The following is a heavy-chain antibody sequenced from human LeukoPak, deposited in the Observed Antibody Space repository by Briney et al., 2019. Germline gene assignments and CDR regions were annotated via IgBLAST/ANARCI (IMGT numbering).Heavy chain of an antibody. Sequence: RGSLRLSCAASGFTFSSYAMSWVRQAPGKGLEWVANIKQDGSETYYVGSVKGRFTISRDNARNSLYLQMNSLRADDTAVYYCARGDFWSDRYYWGQGTLVTVSS. CDR3: ARGDFWSDRYY. D-gene: IGHD3-3*01. CDR1: GFTFSSYA. J-gene: IGHJ4*02. CDR2: IKQDGSET. V-gene: IGHV3-7*01.